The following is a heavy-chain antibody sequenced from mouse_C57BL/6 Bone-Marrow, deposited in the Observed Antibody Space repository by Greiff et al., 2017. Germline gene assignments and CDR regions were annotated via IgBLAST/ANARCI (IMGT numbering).Heavy chain of an antibody. CDR2: INPSNGGT. J-gene: IGHJ3*01. CDR1: GYTFTSYW. D-gene: IGHD2-3*01. Sequence: VQLQQPGTELVKPGASVKLSCKASGYTFTSYWMHWVKQRPGQGLEWIGNINPSNGGTNYNEKFKSKATLTVDKSSSTAYMQLSSLTSEDSAVYSCARGGWLLRGVAYWGQGTLVTVSA. CDR3: ARGGWLLRGVAY. V-gene: IGHV1-53*01.